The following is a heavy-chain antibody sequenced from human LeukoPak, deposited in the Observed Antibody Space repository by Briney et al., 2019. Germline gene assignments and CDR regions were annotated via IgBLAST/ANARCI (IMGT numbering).Heavy chain of an antibody. Sequence: ASVKVSCKASGYTFTGYYMHWVRQAPGQGLEWMGWINPNSGGTNYAQKFQGRVTMTRDTSISTAYMELSSLRSEDTAVYYCAGKWDIAVAGKYYGMDVWGQGTTVTVSS. J-gene: IGHJ6*02. CDR3: AGKWDIAVAGKYYGMDV. D-gene: IGHD6-19*01. V-gene: IGHV1-2*02. CDR1: GYTFTGYY. CDR2: INPNSGGT.